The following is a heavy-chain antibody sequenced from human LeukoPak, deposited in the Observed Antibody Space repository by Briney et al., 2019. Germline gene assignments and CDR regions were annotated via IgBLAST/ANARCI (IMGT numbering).Heavy chain of an antibody. CDR1: CYTFTDDG. CDR2: ISAYNGNT. D-gene: IGHD3-16*01. Sequence: ASVKVSRMDSCYTFTDDGILWVRQAPGQGLEWMGWISAYNGNTNYAQKLQGRVTMTTDTSTSTAYMELRSLRSDDTAVYYFGTSVYPGGYAFYMWGRGKAVSVSS. CDR3: GTSVYPGGYAFYM. V-gene: IGHV1-18*01. J-gene: IGHJ3*02.